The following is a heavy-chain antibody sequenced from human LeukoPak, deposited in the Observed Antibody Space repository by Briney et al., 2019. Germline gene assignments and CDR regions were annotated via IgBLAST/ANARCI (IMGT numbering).Heavy chain of an antibody. Sequence: VASVKVSCKASGYTFTGYYMHWVRQAPGQGLEWMGWINPNSGGTNYAQKFQGRVTMTRDTSISTAYMELSRLRSDDTAVYYCARAQRDYSNWFDPWGQGTLVTVSS. J-gene: IGHJ5*02. D-gene: IGHD4-11*01. CDR1: GYTFTGYY. CDR2: INPNSGGT. CDR3: ARAQRDYSNWFDP. V-gene: IGHV1-2*02.